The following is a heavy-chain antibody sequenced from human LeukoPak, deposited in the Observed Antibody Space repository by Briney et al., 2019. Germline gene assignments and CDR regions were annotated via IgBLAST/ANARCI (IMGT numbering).Heavy chain of an antibody. CDR1: GYTFTSYD. CDR2: MNPNSGDT. J-gene: IGHJ4*02. CDR3: ARGGIAAAAGLLDY. Sequence: ASVKVSCKASGYTFTSYDINWVRQATGQGLEWMGWMNPNSGDTGYARKFQGRVTMTRNTSISTAYMELSSLRSEDTAVYYCARGGIAAAAGLLDYWGQGTLVTVSS. D-gene: IGHD6-13*01. V-gene: IGHV1-8*01.